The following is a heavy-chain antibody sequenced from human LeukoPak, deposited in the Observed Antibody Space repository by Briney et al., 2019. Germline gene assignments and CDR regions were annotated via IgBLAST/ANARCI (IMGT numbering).Heavy chain of an antibody. J-gene: IGHJ6*03. CDR2: ISYTNSYI. CDR1: GFTFSSYN. D-gene: IGHD6-13*01. Sequence: GGSLRLSCAASGFTFSSYNMNWVRQAPGKGLEWVSSISYTNSYIYYADSVKGRFTISRDNAKNSLYLQMNGLRAEDTAVYYCARVYSNSWYSGYLYMDVWGKGTTVTVSS. V-gene: IGHV3-21*01. CDR3: ARVYSNSWYSGYLYMDV.